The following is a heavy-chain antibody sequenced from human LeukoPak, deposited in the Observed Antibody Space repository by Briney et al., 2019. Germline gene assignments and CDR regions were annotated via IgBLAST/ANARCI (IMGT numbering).Heavy chain of an antibody. D-gene: IGHD6-6*01. CDR2: IYYSGTT. Sequence: SETLSLTCTVSGGSISSYYWSWIRQPPGKGLEWIGYIYYSGTTNYNPSFDKSRVTISLDTSKNQFSLKLSSVTAADTALYYCARGYSSSSYYFEYWGQGILVTVSS. V-gene: IGHV4-59*01. CDR1: GGSISSYY. J-gene: IGHJ4*02. CDR3: ARGYSSSSYYFEY.